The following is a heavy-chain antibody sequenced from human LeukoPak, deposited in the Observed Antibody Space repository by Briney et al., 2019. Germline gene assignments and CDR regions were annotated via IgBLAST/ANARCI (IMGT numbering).Heavy chain of an antibody. Sequence: ASVKVSCKASGYTFTGYYMHWVRQAPGQGVEWMGWTNPNSGGTNYAQEFQGRVTMTRDTSISTAYMELSRLRSDDTAVYYCARVIAVAGTKYYGMDVWGQGTTVTVSS. CDR2: TNPNSGGT. D-gene: IGHD6-19*01. CDR3: ARVIAVAGTKYYGMDV. V-gene: IGHV1-2*02. J-gene: IGHJ6*02. CDR1: GYTFTGYY.